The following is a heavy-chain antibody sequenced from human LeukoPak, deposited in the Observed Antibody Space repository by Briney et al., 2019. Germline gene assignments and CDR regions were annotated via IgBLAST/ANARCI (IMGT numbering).Heavy chain of an antibody. CDR3: AKDRTRFDP. CDR2: MSGSAGST. Sequence: PGGSLRLSCAASGFTLSSYGMSWVRQAPGKGLEWVSGMSGSAGSTYYADSVKGRFTISRDISKNTLYLQMSSLRAEDTAVYYCAKDRTRFDPWGQGTLVTVSS. V-gene: IGHV3-23*01. D-gene: IGHD1-7*01. CDR1: GFTLSSYG. J-gene: IGHJ5*02.